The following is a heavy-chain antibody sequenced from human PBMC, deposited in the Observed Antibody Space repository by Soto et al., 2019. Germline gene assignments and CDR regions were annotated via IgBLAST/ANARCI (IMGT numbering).Heavy chain of an antibody. D-gene: IGHD6-19*01. J-gene: IGHJ4*02. Sequence: SETLSLTCSVSGASVSSGSFYWSWIRQPPGKGLEWIGFIYNNETFNYNPSLKSRVTLSVDTSKHQFSLKLSSVTAADTAVYYCARVPLRYSSSHNFDSCGPGALVTVSS. CDR2: IYNNETF. CDR3: ARVPLRYSSSHNFDS. V-gene: IGHV4-61*01. CDR1: GASVSSGSFY.